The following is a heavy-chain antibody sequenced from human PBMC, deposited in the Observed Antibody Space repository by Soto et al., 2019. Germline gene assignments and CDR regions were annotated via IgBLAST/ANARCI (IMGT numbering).Heavy chain of an antibody. D-gene: IGHD3-10*01. CDR3: ARDRYYGSGTYYNFYSGMDV. J-gene: IGHJ6*02. V-gene: IGHV4-30-4*01. Sequence: SETLSLTCTVSGGSINSGDYYWTWVRQPPGKGLEWIGNIFHSGSTYYTPSLQSRVPISLDTSKNHCSLKLSSVTPADTAVYYCARDRYYGSGTYYNFYSGMDVWGQGTTVT. CDR1: GGSINSGDYY. CDR2: IFHSGST.